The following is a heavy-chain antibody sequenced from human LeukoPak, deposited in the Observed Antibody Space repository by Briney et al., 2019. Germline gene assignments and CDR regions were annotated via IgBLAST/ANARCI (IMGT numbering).Heavy chain of an antibody. CDR3: ASWGSSSWYYFDY. CDR1: GNTFTGHY. V-gene: IGHV1-2*02. D-gene: IGHD6-13*01. CDR2: INPNSGGT. J-gene: IGHJ4*02. Sequence: ASVKVSCKAFGNTFTGHYMHWVRQAPGQGLEWMGWINPNSGGTNYAQKFQGRVTMTRDTSISTAYVELSRLRSDDTAVYYCASWGSSSWYYFDYWGQGTLVTVSS.